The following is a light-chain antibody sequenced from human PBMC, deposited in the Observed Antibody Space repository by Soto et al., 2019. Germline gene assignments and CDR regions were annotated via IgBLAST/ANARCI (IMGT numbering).Light chain of an antibody. Sequence: QTVVTQPPSTSGTPGQRVTISCSGSSSNIGSNTVNWYQQLPGTAPKLLIYRNNQRPSGVPDRFSGSKSGTSASLAISGLQSEDEADYYCSSYTSSSTPLYVFGTGTKVTVL. CDR2: RNN. V-gene: IGLV1-44*01. CDR3: SSYTSSSTPLYV. J-gene: IGLJ1*01. CDR1: SSNIGSNT.